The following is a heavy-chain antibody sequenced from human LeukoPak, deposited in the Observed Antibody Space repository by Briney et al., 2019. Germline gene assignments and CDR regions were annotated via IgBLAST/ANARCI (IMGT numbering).Heavy chain of an antibody. J-gene: IGHJ3*02. CDR3: AKLANNAYDI. CDR1: GGPISSYY. CDR2: IYASGST. D-gene: IGHD1-1*01. V-gene: IGHV4-4*07. Sequence: SETLSLTCTVSGGPISSYYWGWIRQPAGQGLECIGRIYASGSTKDNPSLKSRVTMSFDTSKNQFSLKLTSVTAADTAVYYCAKLANNAYDIWGQGTMVTVSS.